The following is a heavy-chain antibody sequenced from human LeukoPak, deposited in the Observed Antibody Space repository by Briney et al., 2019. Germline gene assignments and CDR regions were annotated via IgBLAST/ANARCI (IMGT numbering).Heavy chain of an antibody. J-gene: IGHJ4*02. D-gene: IGHD3-10*01. V-gene: IGHV3-15*07. Sequence: GGSLRLSCAASDFTFTNAWMNWVRLVPGKGLEGVGRVKSKTDGGTTDHAATVKGRLTISRDDSKNTLYLQITSLKTEDPAVYYCARQDWFHFDYWRQGTLVTVSS. CDR1: DFTFTNAW. CDR2: VKSKTDGGTT. CDR3: ARQDWFHFDY.